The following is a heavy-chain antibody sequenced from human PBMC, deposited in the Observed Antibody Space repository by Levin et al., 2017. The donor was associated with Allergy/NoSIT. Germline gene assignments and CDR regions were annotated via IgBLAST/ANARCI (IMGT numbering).Heavy chain of an antibody. V-gene: IGHV3-23*01. Sequence: RTSETLSLTCAASGFTFSSYAMSWVRQAPGKGLDWVSAISGSGDRTYYADSVKGRFTISRDNSKSTLYLQMNSLRAEDTAVYYCAKSLTFGGVIVRVPDYWGQGTLVTVSS. CDR2: ISGSGDRT. D-gene: IGHD3-16*02. CDR3: AKSLTFGGVIVRVPDY. J-gene: IGHJ4*02. CDR1: GFTFSSYA.